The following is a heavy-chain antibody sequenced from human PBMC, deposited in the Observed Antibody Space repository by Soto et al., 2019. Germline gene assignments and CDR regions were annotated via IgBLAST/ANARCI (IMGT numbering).Heavy chain of an antibody. CDR1: GGTFSSYA. J-gene: IGHJ6*02. CDR3: ARTVVVPAAILGYYYYYGMDV. CDR2: IIPIFGTA. V-gene: IGHV1-69*13. D-gene: IGHD2-2*02. Sequence: SVKVSCKASGGTFSSYAISWVLQAPGQGLEWVGGIIPIFGTANYAQKFQGRVTITADESTSTAYMELSSLRSEDTAVYYCARTVVVPAAILGYYYYYGMDVWGQGPRSPSP.